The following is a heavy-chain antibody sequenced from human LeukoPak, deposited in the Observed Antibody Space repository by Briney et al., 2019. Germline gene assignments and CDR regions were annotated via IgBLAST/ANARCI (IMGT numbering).Heavy chain of an antibody. CDR3: ARVLVVTAIESIDY. V-gene: IGHV4-34*01. CDR2: INHSGST. CDR1: GGSISSYY. Sequence: SETLSLTCTVSGGSISSYYWSWIRQPPGKGLEWIGEINHSGSTNYNPSLKSRVTISVDTSKNQFSLKLSSVTAADTAVYYCARVLVVTAIESIDYWGQGTLVTVSS. J-gene: IGHJ4*02. D-gene: IGHD2-21*02.